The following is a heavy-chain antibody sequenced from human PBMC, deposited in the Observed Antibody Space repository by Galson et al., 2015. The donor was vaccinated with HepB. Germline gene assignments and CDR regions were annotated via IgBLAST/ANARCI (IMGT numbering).Heavy chain of an antibody. Sequence: SVTVSCKASGYTFTGYYMHWVRQAPGQGLEWMGWINPNSGGTNYAQKFQGWVTMTRDTSISTAYMELSRLRSDDTAVYYCARGGGVVITPSWFDPWGQGTLVTVSS. V-gene: IGHV1-2*04. CDR2: INPNSGGT. J-gene: IGHJ5*02. CDR1: GYTFTGYY. CDR3: ARGGGVVITPSWFDP. D-gene: IGHD3-3*01.